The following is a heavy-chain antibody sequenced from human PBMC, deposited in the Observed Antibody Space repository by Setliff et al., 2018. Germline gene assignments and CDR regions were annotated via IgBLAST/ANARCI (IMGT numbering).Heavy chain of an antibody. J-gene: IGHJ4*02. CDR2: IGVYSGNT. V-gene: IGHV1-18*01. Sequence: ASVKVSCKASGHTFTESIVSWVRQAPGQGLEWLGWIGVYSGNTYTAQRFQGRVTMTTDTSTNMAYLELRGLRSDDTAVYYCLRLVRYCSRTSCQRTSGDEVWGQGTLVTVSS. CDR3: LRLVRYCSRTSCQRTSGDEV. D-gene: IGHD2-8*01. CDR1: GHTFTESI.